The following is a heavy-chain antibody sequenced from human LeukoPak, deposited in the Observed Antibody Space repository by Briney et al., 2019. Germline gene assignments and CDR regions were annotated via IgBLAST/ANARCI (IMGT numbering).Heavy chain of an antibody. D-gene: IGHD3-16*01. J-gene: IGHJ4*02. CDR1: GGSIGSSSYY. V-gene: IGHV4-39*07. CDR2: IYYSGST. CDR3: ARYAVVKVPFGDLHPTHFDY. Sequence: SETLSLTCTVSGGSIGSSSYYWGWIRQPPGKGLEWIGSIYYSGSTNYNPSLKSRVTISVDTSKNQFSLKLSSVTAADTAVYYCARYAVVKVPFGDLHPTHFDYWGQGTLVTVSS.